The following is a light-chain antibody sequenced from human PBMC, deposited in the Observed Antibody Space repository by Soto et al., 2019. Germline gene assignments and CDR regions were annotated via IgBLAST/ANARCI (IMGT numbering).Light chain of an antibody. CDR1: QTVSSNY. CDR3: QQYAGSPRT. J-gene: IGKJ1*01. Sequence: EIVMTQSPATLSVSPGERATLSCRASQTVSSNYLAWCQQRPGQAPRLLIYSASRRATGIPDRFTGSGSGTDFTLTINRVEPEDFAVYFCQQYAGSPRTFGQGTKVDIK. V-gene: IGKV3-20*01. CDR2: SAS.